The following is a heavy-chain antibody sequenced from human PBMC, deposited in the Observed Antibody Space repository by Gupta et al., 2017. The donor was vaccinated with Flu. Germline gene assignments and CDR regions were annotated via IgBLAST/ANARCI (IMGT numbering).Heavy chain of an antibody. CDR3: AREASSGWYEGLYYFDY. V-gene: IGHV3-7*01. CDR2: IKQDGSEK. Sequence: EVQLVESGGGLVQPGGSLRLSCAASGFTFSSYWMSWVRQAPGKGLEWVANIKQDGSEKYYVDSVKGRFTISRDNAKNSLYLQMNSLRAEDTAVHYCAREASSGWYEGLYYFDYWGQGTLVTVSS. D-gene: IGHD6-19*01. CDR1: GFTFSSYW. J-gene: IGHJ4*02.